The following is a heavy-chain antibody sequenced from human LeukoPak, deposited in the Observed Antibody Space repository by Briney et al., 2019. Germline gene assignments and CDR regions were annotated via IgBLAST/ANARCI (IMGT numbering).Heavy chain of an antibody. CDR2: MNPNSGNT. V-gene: IGHV1-8*03. Sequence: ASVKVSCKASGYTFTSYDINWVRQATGQGLEWMGWMNPNSGNTGYAQKFQGRVTITRNTSISTAYMELSSLRSEDTAVYYCARDPGWFGELLYHPGDYWGQGTLVTVSS. CDR3: ARDPGWFGELLYHPGDY. J-gene: IGHJ4*02. D-gene: IGHD3-10*01. CDR1: GYTFTSYD.